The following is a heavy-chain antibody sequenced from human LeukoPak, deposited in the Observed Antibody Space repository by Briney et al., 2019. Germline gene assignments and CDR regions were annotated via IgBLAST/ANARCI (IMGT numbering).Heavy chain of an antibody. CDR3: ARLGSRGYYDISTGTSY. V-gene: IGHV3-21*01. Sequence: PGGSLRLSCAASGFTFSSYSMNWVRQAPGKGLEWVSSISSSSSYIYYADSVKGRFTISRDNAKNSLYLQMNSLRAEDTAVYYCARLGSRGYYDISTGTSYWGQGTLVTVSS. D-gene: IGHD3-9*01. CDR1: GFTFSSYS. J-gene: IGHJ4*02. CDR2: ISSSSSYI.